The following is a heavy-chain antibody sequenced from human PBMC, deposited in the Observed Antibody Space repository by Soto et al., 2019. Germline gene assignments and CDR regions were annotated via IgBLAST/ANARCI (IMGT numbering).Heavy chain of an antibody. CDR3: SIEVWGRGGHYLDS. Sequence: QVHLVQSGAEVKKPGASVKVSCKASGYTFTSYSVNWVRQAPGQGLEWVGWISAFNGHTNYAQKFQGRVTMTTDTSTSTSYMELRSLRSDDTAVYYCSIEVWGRGGHYLDSWGQGTLVTVSS. CDR1: GYTFTSYS. J-gene: IGHJ4*02. V-gene: IGHV1-18*04. CDR2: ISAFNGHT. D-gene: IGHD7-27*01.